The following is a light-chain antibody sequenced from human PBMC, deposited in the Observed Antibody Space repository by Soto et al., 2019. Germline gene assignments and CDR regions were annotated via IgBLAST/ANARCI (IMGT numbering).Light chain of an antibody. CDR2: GAS. V-gene: IGKV3-20*01. J-gene: IGKJ1*01. Sequence: EIVMTQSPGTLSLSPGERATLSCIASQSVSSSYLAWYQQKPGQAPRLLIYGASSRATGIPDRFSGSGSGTDFTLTISRLEPEDFAVYYCQQYGSSRWTFGQGTKVDI. CDR3: QQYGSSRWT. CDR1: QSVSSSY.